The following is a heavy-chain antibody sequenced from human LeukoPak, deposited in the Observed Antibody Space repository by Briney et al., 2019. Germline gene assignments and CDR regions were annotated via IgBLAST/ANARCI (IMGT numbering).Heavy chain of an antibody. CDR3: ARDCSSTSCCGSGDY. V-gene: IGHV4-4*07. J-gene: IGHJ4*02. Sequence: SETLSLTCTVSGGSISSYYGSWIRQPAGKGLEWIGRIYTSGSTNYNPSLKSRVTMSVDTSKNQFSLKLSSVTAADTAVYYCARDCSSTSCCGSGDYWGQGTLVTVSS. CDR2: IYTSGST. D-gene: IGHD2-2*01. CDR1: GGSISSYY.